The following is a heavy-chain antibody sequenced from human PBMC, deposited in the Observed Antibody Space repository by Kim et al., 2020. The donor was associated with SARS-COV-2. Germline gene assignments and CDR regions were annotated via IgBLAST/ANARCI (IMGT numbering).Heavy chain of an antibody. D-gene: IGHD3-22*01. J-gene: IGHJ4*02. V-gene: IGHV3-23*01. Sequence: ADSVKGRFTISRDNSKNTLYLQRSGLRAEDASVYYCAKAYDASGSYYFDSWGRGTLVTVSS. CDR3: AKAYDASGSYYFDS.